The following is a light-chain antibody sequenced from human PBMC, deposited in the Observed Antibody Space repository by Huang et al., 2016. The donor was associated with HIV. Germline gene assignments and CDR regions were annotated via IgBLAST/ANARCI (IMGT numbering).Light chain of an antibody. V-gene: IGKV2-30*02. CDR2: KVS. CDR3: MQGTHLYT. J-gene: IGKJ2*01. Sequence: DVVMTQSPLSLPVTLGQPASISCRSSQSLVHSDGNTYLNWFQQRPGQSPRRLMYKVSNRDSGVPDRFSGSGSGTDFTLKISRVEAEDVGVYYCMQGTHLYTFGQGTKLEIK. CDR1: QSLVHSDGNTY.